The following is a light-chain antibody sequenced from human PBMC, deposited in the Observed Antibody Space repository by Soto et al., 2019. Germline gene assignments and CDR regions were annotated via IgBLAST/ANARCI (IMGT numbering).Light chain of an antibody. J-gene: IGKJ1*01. Sequence: EIVMTQSPATLSVSPGERVTLSCRASQSVSSNLAWYQQKVGQAPRLLIYGASTRATGIPARFSGSGSGTDFTLTISRLEPEDFAVYYCQQYGSSPWTFGQGTKVDIK. CDR3: QQYGSSPWT. CDR2: GAS. V-gene: IGKV3-15*01. CDR1: QSVSSN.